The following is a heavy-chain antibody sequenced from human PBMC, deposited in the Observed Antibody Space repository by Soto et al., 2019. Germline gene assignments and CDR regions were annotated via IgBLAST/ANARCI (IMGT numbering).Heavy chain of an antibody. Sequence: PSETLSLTCTVSGGSISSYYWSWIRQPPGKGLEWIGYIYYSGSTNYNPSLKSRVTISVDTSKNQFSLKLSSVTAADTAVYYCARRASDYYYYYYMDVWGKGTTVTVS. D-gene: IGHD2-15*01. J-gene: IGHJ6*03. CDR3: ARRASDYYYYYYMDV. CDR1: GGSISSYY. CDR2: IYYSGST. V-gene: IGHV4-59*08.